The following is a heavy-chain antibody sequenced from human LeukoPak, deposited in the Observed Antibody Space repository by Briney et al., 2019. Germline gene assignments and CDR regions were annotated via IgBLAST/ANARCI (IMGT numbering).Heavy chain of an antibody. CDR2: IIPILGIA. CDR3: ARGEDYYDSSGPLAFDI. Sequence: SVRVSCKASGGTFSSYAISWGRQAPGQGLEWMGRIIPILGIANDAQKFQGRVTIPADKSTSTAYMELSSLRSEDTAVYYCARGEDYYDSSGPLAFDIWGQGTMVTVSS. CDR1: GGTFSSYA. D-gene: IGHD3-22*01. V-gene: IGHV1-69*04. J-gene: IGHJ3*02.